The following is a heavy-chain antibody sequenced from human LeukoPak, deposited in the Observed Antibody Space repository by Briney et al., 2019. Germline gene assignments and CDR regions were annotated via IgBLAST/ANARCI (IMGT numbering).Heavy chain of an antibody. J-gene: IGHJ4*02. CDR3: AKGFRTAAMVTSSDY. Sequence: GGSLRLSCAASGFTFSSYAMSWVRQAPGKGLEWVSAMSGSGGTTYYADSVKGRFTISRDNSKKTLYLQMNSLRAEDTAVYYCAKGFRTAAMVTSSDYWGQGTLVTVSS. CDR2: MSGSGGTT. D-gene: IGHD5-18*01. V-gene: IGHV3-23*01. CDR1: GFTFSSYA.